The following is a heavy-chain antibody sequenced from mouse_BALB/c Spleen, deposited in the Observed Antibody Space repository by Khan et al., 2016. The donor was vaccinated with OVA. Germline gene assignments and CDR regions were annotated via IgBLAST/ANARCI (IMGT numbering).Heavy chain of an antibody. CDR2: IYPGDGST. J-gene: IGHJ4*01. Sequence: QVQLKQSGPDLVKPGALVKISCKASGYTFTSYDINWVKQRPGQGLEWIGWIYPGDGSTKYNEKFKGKATLTADKSSSTAYMHLSSLTSESSAVYFCAREGVRGVAMDYWGQGTSVTVSS. CDR3: AREGVRGVAMDY. CDR1: GYTFTSYD. D-gene: IGHD1-1*01. V-gene: IGHV1S56*01.